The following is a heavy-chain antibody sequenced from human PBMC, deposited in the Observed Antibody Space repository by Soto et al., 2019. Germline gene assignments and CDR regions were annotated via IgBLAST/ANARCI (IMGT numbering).Heavy chain of an antibody. Sequence: HPGGSLRLSCAASGFTFSSYAMSWVRQAPGKGLEWVSAISGSGGSTYYADSVKGRFTISRDNSKNTLYLQMNSLRAEDTAVYYCAKSGAAAVHSPDAFDIWGQGTMVTVSS. V-gene: IGHV3-23*01. D-gene: IGHD6-13*01. CDR1: GFTFSSYA. CDR3: AKSGAAAVHSPDAFDI. J-gene: IGHJ3*02. CDR2: ISGSGGST.